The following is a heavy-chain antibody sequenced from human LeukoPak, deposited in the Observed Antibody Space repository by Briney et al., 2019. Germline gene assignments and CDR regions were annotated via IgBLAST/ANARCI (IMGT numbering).Heavy chain of an antibody. D-gene: IGHD3-22*01. V-gene: IGHV3-74*01. CDR2: INSDGSST. CDR3: ARRGPSGYYAHFDY. Sequence: GGSLRLSCAASGFTFSSYWMHWVRQAPGKGLVWVSRINSDGSSTSYADSVKGRFTISRDNAKNTLYLQMNSLRAEDTAVYYCARRGPSGYYAHFDYWGQGTLVTASS. CDR1: GFTFSSYW. J-gene: IGHJ4*02.